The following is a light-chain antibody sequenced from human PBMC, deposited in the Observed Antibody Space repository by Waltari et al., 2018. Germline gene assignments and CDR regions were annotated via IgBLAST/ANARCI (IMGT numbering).Light chain of an antibody. CDR1: QALGCE. CDR2: GAS. Sequence: AIQMTQSPSYLSASVGGRVTITCLVTQALGCELAWYQQSAGEAPKVLIYGASRLQNGVPSRFSGSGSCTYFTLTISSLQPEDFATYYCLQDYNYPRTFGQGTKVEV. CDR3: LQDYNYPRT. V-gene: IGKV1-6*02. J-gene: IGKJ1*01.